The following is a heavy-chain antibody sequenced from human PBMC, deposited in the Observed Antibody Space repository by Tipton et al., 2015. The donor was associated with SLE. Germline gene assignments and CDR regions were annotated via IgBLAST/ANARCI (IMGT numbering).Heavy chain of an antibody. CDR3: ARHLGVIVAFEV. CDR2: FYFSGSS. V-gene: IGHV4-61*01. J-gene: IGHJ3*01. CDR1: GYSIRSGNY. D-gene: IGHD3-10*01. Sequence: TLSLTCTVSGYSIRSGNYWGWIRQSPGKGLEWIGFFYFSGSSQYNPSLKSRVAISADTSNNQFSLELRSVTAADTAVYYCARHLGVIVAFEVWGQGTVLTVSS.